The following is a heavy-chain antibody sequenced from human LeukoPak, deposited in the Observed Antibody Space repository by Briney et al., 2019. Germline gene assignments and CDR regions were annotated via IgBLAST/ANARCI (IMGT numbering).Heavy chain of an antibody. CDR2: IKSKTDGGTT. CDR3: TTVNANALTTAEYY. J-gene: IGHJ4*02. D-gene: IGHD4-17*01. CDR1: GFTFSNAW. Sequence: PGGSLRLSCAASGFTFSNAWMSWVRQAPGKGLEWVGRIKSKTDGGTTDYAAPVKGRFTISRDDSKNTLYLQMNSLKTEDTAVYYCTTVNANALTTAEYYWGQGTLVTVSS. V-gene: IGHV3-15*01.